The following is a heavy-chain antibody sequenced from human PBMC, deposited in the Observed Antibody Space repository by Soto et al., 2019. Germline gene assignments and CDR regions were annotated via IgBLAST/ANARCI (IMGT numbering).Heavy chain of an antibody. D-gene: IGHD6-13*01. Sequence: GASVKVSCKASGYTFTNYYMHWVRQAPGQGLEWMGIINPSGGSTSYAQKFQGRVTMTRDTSTSTVYMELSSLRSEDTAGYYCARGIAAAMYSSDDWGQGPLVTVSS. CDR1: GYTFTNYY. V-gene: IGHV1-46*03. CDR2: INPSGGST. J-gene: IGHJ4*02. CDR3: ARGIAAAMYSSDD.